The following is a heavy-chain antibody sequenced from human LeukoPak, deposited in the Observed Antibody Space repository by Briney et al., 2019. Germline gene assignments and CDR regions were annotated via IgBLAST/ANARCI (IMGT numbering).Heavy chain of an antibody. J-gene: IGHJ4*02. CDR1: GGSFSDFY. CDR2: INHSGST. V-gene: IGHV4-34*01. CDR3: ARHRSSSGAYMDYFDY. Sequence: PSETLSLTCAVYGGSFSDFYWSWIRQPPGKGLEWIGEINHSGSTNYNPSLKSRVTMSVDTSKNQFSLKLSSVTAADTAVYYCARHRSSSGAYMDYFDYWGQGTLVTVSS. D-gene: IGHD6-6*01.